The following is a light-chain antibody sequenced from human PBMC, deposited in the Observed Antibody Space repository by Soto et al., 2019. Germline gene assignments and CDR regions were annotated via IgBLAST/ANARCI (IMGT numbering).Light chain of an antibody. CDR1: SSDVGSYNS. CDR2: EGS. Sequence: QSVLTQPASVSGSPGQSIAISCTGTSSDVGSYNSVSWYQQHPGKAPKLMIYEGSKRPSGVSDRFSGSKSGNTASLTISGLQAEDEADYFCSSFAGSIFYVFGTGTKVTVL. V-gene: IGLV2-14*02. CDR3: SSFAGSIFYV. J-gene: IGLJ1*01.